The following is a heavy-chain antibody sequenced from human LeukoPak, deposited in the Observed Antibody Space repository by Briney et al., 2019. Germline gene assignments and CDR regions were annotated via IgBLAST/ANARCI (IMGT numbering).Heavy chain of an antibody. V-gene: IGHV3-33*06. CDR2: IWYDGSNK. CDR1: GFTFSSYG. Sequence: GRSLRLSCAASGFTFSSYGMHWVRQAPGKGLEWVAVIWYDGSNKYYADSVKGRFTISRDNSKNTLYLQMNSLRAEDTAVYYCAKGGDSRYCSSTSCPTDFDYWGQGTLVTVSS. J-gene: IGHJ4*02. D-gene: IGHD2-2*01. CDR3: AKGGDSRYCSSTSCPTDFDY.